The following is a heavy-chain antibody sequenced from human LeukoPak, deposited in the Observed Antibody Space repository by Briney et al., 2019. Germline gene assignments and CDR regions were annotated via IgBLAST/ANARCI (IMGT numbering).Heavy chain of an antibody. Sequence: GALSLSCAASGFTFSNFAMTWVRQAPGKGLEWVSAIRISGGDTYYADSVKGRFTISRDNSKNTLYLQMNSLRAEDTAVYYCAKDGSGTYPDAFDMWGQGTMVTVSS. V-gene: IGHV3-23*01. CDR3: AKDGSGTYPDAFDM. D-gene: IGHD1-26*01. CDR1: GFTFSNFA. CDR2: IRISGGDT. J-gene: IGHJ3*02.